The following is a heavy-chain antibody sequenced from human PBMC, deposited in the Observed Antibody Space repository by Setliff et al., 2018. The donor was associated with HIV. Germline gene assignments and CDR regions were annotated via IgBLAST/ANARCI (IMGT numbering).Heavy chain of an antibody. Sequence: WASVKVSCKASGYTFTSYGISWVRQAPGQGLEWMGWISAYNGNTNYAQKLQGRVTMTTDTSTSTAYMEVSRLRSDDTAVYYCARDHCSSSGCYEYSYYGMDVWGQGTTVTVSS. J-gene: IGHJ6*02. CDR1: GYTFTSYG. V-gene: IGHV1-18*01. D-gene: IGHD2-2*01. CDR2: ISAYNGNT. CDR3: ARDHCSSSGCYEYSYYGMDV.